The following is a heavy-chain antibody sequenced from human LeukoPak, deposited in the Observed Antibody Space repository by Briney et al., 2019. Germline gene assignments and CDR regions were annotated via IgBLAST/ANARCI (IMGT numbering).Heavy chain of an antibody. D-gene: IGHD6-19*01. J-gene: IGHJ4*02. CDR2: ISPADSDT. CDR1: GYNFATYW. Sequence: GASLKISCQVSGYNFATYWIGWVRQMPGKGLEWMGIISPADSDTRYSASFQGQVTISADKSINTAYLQWSSLRASDTAIYYCARQAALAGPGIDYWGQGTLVTVSS. CDR3: ARQAALAGPGIDY. V-gene: IGHV5-51*01.